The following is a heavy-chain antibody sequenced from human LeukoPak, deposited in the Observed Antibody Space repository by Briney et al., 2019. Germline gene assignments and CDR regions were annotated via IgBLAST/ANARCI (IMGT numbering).Heavy chain of an antibody. CDR3: VKDLSYESSGYVFDY. Sequence: PGGSLRLSCAASGFTFEDYTMHWVRQAPGRTLEWVSLISWDGTPYYRDSVKGRFSISRDNSKNSLYLQMDTLRSEDTAFYYCVKDLSYESSGYVFDYWGQATVVTVSS. V-gene: IGHV3-43*01. CDR1: GFTFEDYT. CDR2: ISWDGTP. D-gene: IGHD3-22*01. J-gene: IGHJ4*02.